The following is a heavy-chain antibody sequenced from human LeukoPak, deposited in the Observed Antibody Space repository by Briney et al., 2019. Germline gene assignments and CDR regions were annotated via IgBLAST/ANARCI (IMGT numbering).Heavy chain of an antibody. CDR3: ARPRAYYYDSSGYYSDAFDI. J-gene: IGHJ3*02. CDR1: SRPNSSSSYY. CDR2: IYYSVSP. Sequence: SDTLSLPCTVSSRPNSSSSYYWGWIRQPPGKGLEWIGSIYYSVSPNYNPSLISRLPISLDTSKNQFSLQLSSVTPADTAVSYCARPRAYYYDSSGYYSDAFDIWGQGTMVTVSS. D-gene: IGHD3-22*01. V-gene: IGHV4-39*07.